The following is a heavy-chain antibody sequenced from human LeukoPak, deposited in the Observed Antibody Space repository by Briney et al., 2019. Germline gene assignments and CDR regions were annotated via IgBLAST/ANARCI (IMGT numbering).Heavy chain of an antibody. CDR3: AKSITMVRGVIILEDAFDI. J-gene: IGHJ3*02. CDR1: GFTFSSYG. Sequence: PGRSLRLSCAASGFTFSSYGMHWVRQGPGKGLEWGAVISYDGSNKYYADSVKGRFTISRDNSKNTLYLQMNSLRAEDTAVYYCAKSITMVRGVIILEDAFDIWGQGTMVTVSS. V-gene: IGHV3-30*18. D-gene: IGHD3-10*01. CDR2: ISYDGSNK.